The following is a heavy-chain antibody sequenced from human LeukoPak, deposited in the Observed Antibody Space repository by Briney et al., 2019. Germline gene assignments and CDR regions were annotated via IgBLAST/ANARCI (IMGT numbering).Heavy chain of an antibody. CDR3: ARGPLNYDFWSGYHRPFDY. J-gene: IGHJ4*02. CDR1: GGSISSSSYY. V-gene: IGHV4-39*01. Sequence: PSETLSLTCTVSGGSISSSSYYWGWIRQPPGKGLEWIGSIYYSGSTYYNPSLKSRVTISVDTSKNQFSLKLSSVTAADTAVYYCARGPLNYDFWSGYHRPFDYWGQGTLVTVSS. CDR2: IYYSGST. D-gene: IGHD3-3*01.